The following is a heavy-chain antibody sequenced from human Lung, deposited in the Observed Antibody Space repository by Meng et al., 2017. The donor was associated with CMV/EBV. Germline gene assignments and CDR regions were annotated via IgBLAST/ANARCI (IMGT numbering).Heavy chain of an antibody. CDR3: VRKKLEHSDYHGMDV. J-gene: IGHJ6*02. D-gene: IGHD1-26*01. CDR1: GFIFRDYT. Sequence: GESXKISXAASGFIFRDYTMNWVRQAPGKGLEWVSSISGISTYIYYADSVKGRFTISRDNAKNSLYLQMNNLRGEDTAIYYCVRKKLEHSDYHGMDVWGQGTTVTVSS. V-gene: IGHV3-21*01. CDR2: ISGISTYI.